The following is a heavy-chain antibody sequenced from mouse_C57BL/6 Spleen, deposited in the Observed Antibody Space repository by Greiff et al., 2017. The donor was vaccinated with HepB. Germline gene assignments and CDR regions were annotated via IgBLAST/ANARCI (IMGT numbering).Heavy chain of an antibody. CDR2: ISYDGSN. J-gene: IGHJ4*01. CDR1: GYSITSGYY. V-gene: IGHV3-6*01. Sequence: EVKLMESGPGLVKPSQSLSLTCSVTGYSITSGYYWNWIRQFPGNKLEWMGYISYDGSNNYNPSLKNRISITRDTSKNQFFLKLNPVTTEDTATYYCARHGSTLMDYWGQGTSVTVSS. D-gene: IGHD1-1*01. CDR3: ARHGSTLMDY.